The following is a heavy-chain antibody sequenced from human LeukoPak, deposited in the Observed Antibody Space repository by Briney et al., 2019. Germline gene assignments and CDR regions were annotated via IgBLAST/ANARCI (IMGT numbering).Heavy chain of an antibody. Sequence: GGSLRLSCAASGFTVSSNYMSWVRQAPGKGLEWVSVIYSGGSTYYADSVKGRFTIPRDNAKNLVYLQMNSLRAEDTAVYHCARFGYVAAVDVWGQGTPVTVSS. CDR1: GFTVSSNY. CDR3: ARFGYVAAVDV. D-gene: IGHD2-15*01. J-gene: IGHJ4*02. CDR2: IYSGGST. V-gene: IGHV3-53*01.